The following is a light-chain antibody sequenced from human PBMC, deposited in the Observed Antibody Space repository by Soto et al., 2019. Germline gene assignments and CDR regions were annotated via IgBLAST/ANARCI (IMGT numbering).Light chain of an antibody. CDR1: QSVLYSSNNNNY. V-gene: IGKV4-1*01. Sequence: DIVMTRSPDSLAVSLGERATINCKSSQSVLYSSNNNNYLSWFQQKPGQPPKLLIYWASTRESGVPDRFSGSGSGTDFTLTISSLQAEDVAVYYCQQYYSTPETFGQGTEVEIK. J-gene: IGKJ2*01. CDR3: QQYYSTPET. CDR2: WAS.